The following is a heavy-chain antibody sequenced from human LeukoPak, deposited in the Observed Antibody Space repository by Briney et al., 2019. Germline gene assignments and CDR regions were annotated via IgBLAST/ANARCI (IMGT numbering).Heavy chain of an antibody. V-gene: IGHV3-7*01. J-gene: IGHJ6*02. CDR2: TNQDGGET. D-gene: IGHD2/OR15-2a*01. CDR1: GFTFSTYE. CDR3: AGNLMDV. Sequence: GGSLRLSCAASGFTFSTYEMNWVRQAPGKGLEWVANTNQDGGETNYVDSVKGRFTISRDKAKNSVYLQMNSLRVEDTGVYYCAGNLMDVWGQGTTVTVFS.